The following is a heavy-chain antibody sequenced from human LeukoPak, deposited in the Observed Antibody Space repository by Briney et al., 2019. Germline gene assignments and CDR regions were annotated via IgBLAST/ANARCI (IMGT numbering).Heavy chain of an antibody. V-gene: IGHV3-23*01. CDR2: ISGGAGST. Sequence: GGSLRLSCAASGFTFSTYPMISVRQAPGKGLEWVSAISGGAGSTYYADSVKGRFTISRDNSKDTLYLQMNSLRAEDTAVYYCAKDRGYWGQGTLVTVSS. CDR3: AKDRGY. J-gene: IGHJ4*02. CDR1: GFTFSTYP.